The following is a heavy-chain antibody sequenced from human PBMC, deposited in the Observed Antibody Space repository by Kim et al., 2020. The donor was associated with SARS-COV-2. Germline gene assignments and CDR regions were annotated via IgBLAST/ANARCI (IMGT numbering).Heavy chain of an antibody. CDR1: GYTFTSYG. Sequence: ASVKVSCKASGYTFTSYGISWVRQAPGQGLEWMGWISAYNGNTNYAQKLQGRVTMTTDTSTSTAYMELRSLRSDDTAVYYCARHNDNWNYVRFDYWGQGTLVTVSS. V-gene: IGHV1-18*04. J-gene: IGHJ4*02. CDR3: ARHNDNWNYVRFDY. D-gene: IGHD1-7*01. CDR2: ISAYNGNT.